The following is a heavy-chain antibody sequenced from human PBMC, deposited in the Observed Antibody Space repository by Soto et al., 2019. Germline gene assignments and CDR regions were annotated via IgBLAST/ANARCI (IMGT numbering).Heavy chain of an antibody. J-gene: IGHJ4*02. Sequence: PGGSLRLSCAASGFTFSSCAMHWVRQAPGKGLEWVALISYDGSNKYYADSVKGRFTISRDNSKNTLYLQMNSLRAEDTVVFYWGRKKGDLRFLGWWYYFDYGGRETRAT. D-gene: IGHD3-3*01. CDR2: ISYDGSNK. CDR1: GFTFSSCA. V-gene: IGHV3-30-3*01. CDR3: GRKKGDLRFLGWWYYFDY.